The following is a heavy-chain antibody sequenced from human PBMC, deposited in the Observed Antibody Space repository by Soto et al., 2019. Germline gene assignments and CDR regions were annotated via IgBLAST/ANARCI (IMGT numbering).Heavy chain of an antibody. CDR1: GGSISSSSYY. D-gene: IGHD6-19*01. J-gene: IGHJ6*02. V-gene: IGHV4-39*01. CDR3: ARHLSESSGRNYTYYGMAV. Sequence: SETLSLTCTVSGGSISSSSYYWGWIRQPPGKGLEWIGSIYYSGSTYYNPSLKSRVTISVDTSKNQFSLKLSSVTAADTAVYYCARHLSESSGRNYTYYGMAVWGQGTTVT. CDR2: IYYSGST.